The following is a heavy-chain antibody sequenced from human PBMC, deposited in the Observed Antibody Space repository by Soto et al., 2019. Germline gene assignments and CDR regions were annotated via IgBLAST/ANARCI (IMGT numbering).Heavy chain of an antibody. D-gene: IGHD6-19*01. CDR1: GGAFNGDY. J-gene: IGHJ5*02. V-gene: IGHV4-59*01. CDR3: ARNGSDSGWFFFDP. CDR2: VSYSGST. Sequence: SETLSLTCSLSGGAFNGDYWSWIRQPPGKGLEWIGFVSYSGSTDYHPSLKSRVTISIDTSKNQFSLKMISVTAADTAVYYCARNGSDSGWFFFDPWGQGALVTVSS.